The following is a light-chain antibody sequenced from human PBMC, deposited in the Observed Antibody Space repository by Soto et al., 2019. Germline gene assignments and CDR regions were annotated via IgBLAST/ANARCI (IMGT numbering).Light chain of an antibody. V-gene: IGLV2-14*03. Sequence: QSALTQPASVSGSRGQSITISCTGTSSDVGGYNFVSWYQQHPGKPPKLMIFDVSRRPSGVSHRFSGSTSGNTASLTISGLHAEEEDYYYCTSYTSSSTHVFGSGTKVTVL. CDR3: TSYTSSSTHV. CDR1: SSDVGGYNF. CDR2: DVS. J-gene: IGLJ1*01.